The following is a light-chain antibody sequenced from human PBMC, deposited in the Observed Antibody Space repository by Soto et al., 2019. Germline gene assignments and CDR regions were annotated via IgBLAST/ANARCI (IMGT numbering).Light chain of an antibody. Sequence: DIQMTQSPSTLSASVGDRVTITCRASQSVSSWLAWYQQKPGKAPKLLIYKASNLESGVPSRFSGSGSGKEFTLTISSLQPDDFAAYYCQQYDGDSTFGRGTKVEIK. J-gene: IGKJ4*01. CDR2: KAS. CDR3: QQYDGDST. CDR1: QSVSSW. V-gene: IGKV1-5*03.